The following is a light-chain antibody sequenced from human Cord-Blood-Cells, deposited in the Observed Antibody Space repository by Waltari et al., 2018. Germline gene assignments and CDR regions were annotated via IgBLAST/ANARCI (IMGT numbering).Light chain of an antibody. CDR2: DSS. J-gene: IGKJ5*01. CDR3: QQRSNWFT. CDR1: QSVSSY. Sequence: EIVLIQSPATLSLSPGGRATLSCRPSQSVSSYFAWYQQKTGQAPRLRIYDSSNRATSIPTRFSGSGSGTDVTLTISSLEPEDVAVYYCQQRSNWFTFGQGTRLEIK. V-gene: IGKV3-11*01.